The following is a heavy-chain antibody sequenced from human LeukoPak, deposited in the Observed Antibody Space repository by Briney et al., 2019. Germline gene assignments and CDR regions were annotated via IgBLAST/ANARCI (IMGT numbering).Heavy chain of an antibody. J-gene: IGHJ5*02. D-gene: IGHD3-10*01. V-gene: IGHV4-59*01. Sequence: PSETLSLTCTVSGGSISSYYWSWIRQPPGNGLEGIGYIYYSGSTNYNPSLKRRVTISVDTSKNQFSLKLSSVTAADTAVYYCARGPGYGSGSYLPWSDPWGQGTLVTVSS. CDR2: IYYSGST. CDR3: ARGPGYGSGSYLPWSDP. CDR1: GGSISSYY.